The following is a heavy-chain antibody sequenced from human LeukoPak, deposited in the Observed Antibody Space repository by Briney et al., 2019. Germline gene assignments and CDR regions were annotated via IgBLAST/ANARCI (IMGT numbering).Heavy chain of an antibody. D-gene: IGHD3-22*01. V-gene: IGHV3-23*01. CDR1: GFTFSTFV. J-gene: IGHJ4*02. CDR3: AKDAYHYYYDSSAGY. CDR2: ISGPGGHI. Sequence: GGSLRLSCAASGFTFSTFVMSWVRQTPGKGLEWVSAISGPGGHIYYADSVKGRFTISRDNSKNTLFLQMNSLRAEDTAVYYCAKDAYHYYYDSSAGYWGQGTLVTVSS.